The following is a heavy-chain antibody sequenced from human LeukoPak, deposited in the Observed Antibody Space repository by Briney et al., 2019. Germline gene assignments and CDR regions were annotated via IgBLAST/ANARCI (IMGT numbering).Heavy chain of an antibody. CDR2: IYYSGST. Sequence: SETLSLTCTVSGGSISSSSYYWGWIRQPPGKGVEWIGSIYYSGSTYYNPSLKSRVTISVDTSKNQFSLKLSSVTAADTAVHYCATWGIAVAGTFDYWGQGTLVTVST. CDR1: GGSISSSSYY. V-gene: IGHV4-39*01. J-gene: IGHJ4*02. CDR3: ATWGIAVAGTFDY. D-gene: IGHD6-19*01.